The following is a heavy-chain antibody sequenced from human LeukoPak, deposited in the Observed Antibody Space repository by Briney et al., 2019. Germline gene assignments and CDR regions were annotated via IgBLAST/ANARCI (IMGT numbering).Heavy chain of an antibody. CDR1: GFTFSSYS. CDR3: ASEDYGGNRIDY. D-gene: IGHD4-23*01. Sequence: PGGSLRLSCAASGFTFSSYSMNWVRQAPGKGLEWVSSISSSSSYIYYADSVKGRFTISRDNAKNSLYLQMNSLRAEDTAVYYCASEDYGGNRIDYWGQGTLVTVSS. J-gene: IGHJ4*02. V-gene: IGHV3-21*01. CDR2: ISSSSSYI.